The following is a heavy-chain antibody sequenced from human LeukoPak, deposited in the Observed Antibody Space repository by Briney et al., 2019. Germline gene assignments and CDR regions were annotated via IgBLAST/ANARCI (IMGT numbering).Heavy chain of an antibody. D-gene: IGHD1-1*01. J-gene: IGHJ3*02. CDR2: IYYSGST. Sequence: SETLSLTCTVSGGSISSYYWSRIRQPPGKGLEWIGYIYYSGSTNYNPSLKSRVTISVDTSKNQFSLKLSSVTAADTAVYYCARDGTQDAFDIWGQGTMVTVSS. V-gene: IGHV4-59*01. CDR3: ARDGTQDAFDI. CDR1: GGSISSYY.